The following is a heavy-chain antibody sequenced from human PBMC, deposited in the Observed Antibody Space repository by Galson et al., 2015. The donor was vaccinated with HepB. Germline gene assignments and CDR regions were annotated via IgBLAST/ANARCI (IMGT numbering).Heavy chain of an antibody. Sequence: SLRLSCAASGFIFSNYWMHWVRQAPGKGLEWVSSIRSSSSYTYYADSVKGRFTISRDNAKNSLYLQMNSLRAEDTAVYYCAWLRISSGWYGNFDYWGQGTLVTVSS. J-gene: IGHJ4*02. D-gene: IGHD6-19*01. V-gene: IGHV3-21*01. CDR2: IRSSSSYT. CDR3: AWLRISSGWYGNFDY. CDR1: GFIFSNYW.